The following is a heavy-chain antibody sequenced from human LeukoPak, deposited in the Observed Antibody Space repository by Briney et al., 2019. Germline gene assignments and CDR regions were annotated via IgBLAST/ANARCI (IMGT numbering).Heavy chain of an antibody. CDR1: GGSISSYY. J-gene: IGHJ4*02. D-gene: IGHD2-8*02. V-gene: IGHV4-59*08. CDR3: AGHHPRNTVDF. Sequence: SETLSLTCTVSGGSISSYYWSWIRQAPGKGLEWIAYTSDIGSINYNPSLKSRVTISLDTSKNQFSLKLSSVTAADTAVYYCAGHHPRNTVDFWGQGTLVTVSS. CDR2: TSDIGSI.